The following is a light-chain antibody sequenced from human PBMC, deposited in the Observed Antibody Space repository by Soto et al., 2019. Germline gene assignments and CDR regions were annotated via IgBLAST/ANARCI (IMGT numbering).Light chain of an antibody. J-gene: IGKJ1*01. Sequence: EIVMTQSPATLSVSPGERATLSCRASQSVSGNLAWYQQKPGQPPRLLIYGASTRATGIPDRFSGGGSRTDFTLTISRLEPEDFVVYYCHQYGTSPQTVGQGTKVDIK. CDR3: HQYGTSPQT. V-gene: IGKV3-20*01. CDR2: GAS. CDR1: QSVSGN.